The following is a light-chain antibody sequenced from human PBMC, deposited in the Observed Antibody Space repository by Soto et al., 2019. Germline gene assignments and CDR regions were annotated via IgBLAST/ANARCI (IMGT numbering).Light chain of an antibody. CDR2: SGS. CDR1: QSLLHSNGYNY. J-gene: IGKJ5*01. Sequence: DIVMSQSPLSLPVTPGEPASISCRSSQSLLHSNGYNYLDWYLQKPGQSPQLLIYSGSNRASGVPDRFSGSGSGTHFTLTLSRVEAEDVGVYYCLQALQTPPTFGQGTRLEIK. V-gene: IGKV2-28*01. CDR3: LQALQTPPT.